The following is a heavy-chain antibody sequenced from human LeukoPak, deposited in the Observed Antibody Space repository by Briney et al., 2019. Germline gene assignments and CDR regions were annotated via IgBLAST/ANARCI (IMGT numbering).Heavy chain of an antibody. D-gene: IGHD2-15*01. CDR1: GFTFSSYS. V-gene: IGHV3-21*01. J-gene: IGHJ6*02. Sequence: PGGSLRLSCAASGFTFSSYSMNWVRQAPGKGLEWVSSISSSSSYIYYADSVKGRFTISRDNAKNSLYLQMNSLRAEDTAVYYCARDRYCSGGSCYLGYGMDVWGQGTTVTVSS. CDR2: ISSSSSYI. CDR3: ARDRYCSGGSCYLGYGMDV.